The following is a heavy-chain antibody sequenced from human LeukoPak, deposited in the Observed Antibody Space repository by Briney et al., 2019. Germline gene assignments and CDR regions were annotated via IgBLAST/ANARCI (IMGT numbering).Heavy chain of an antibody. J-gene: IGHJ2*01. V-gene: IGHV4-61*02. D-gene: IGHD3-3*01. CDR1: GGSISSGSYY. CDR3: ARETPRKSALWSGLVWYFDL. CDR2: IHTSGST. Sequence: RTSQTLSLTCTVSGGSISSGSYYWSWIRQPAGKGLEWIGRIHTSGSTNYNPSLKSRLTISVDTTKNQFPPILRSVTAADTAVYYCARETPRKSALWSGLVWYFDLWGRGTLVTVSS.